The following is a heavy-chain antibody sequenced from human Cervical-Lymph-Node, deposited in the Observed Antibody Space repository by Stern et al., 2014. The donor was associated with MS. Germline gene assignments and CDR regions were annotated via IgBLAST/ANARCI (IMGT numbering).Heavy chain of an antibody. V-gene: IGHV3-11*01. CDR1: GFTFGADF. Sequence: VQLVQSGGGLVKPGGSLRLSCAASGFTFGADFMTWIRQAPGKGLEWVSYISSSGSTVHYADSVKGRFTISRDNANNSLYLQMNSLRAEDTAVYYCASEKCTSASCFLSWSQGALVTVSS. CDR2: ISSSGSTV. D-gene: IGHD2-8*02. CDR3: ASEKCTSASCFLS. J-gene: IGHJ4*02.